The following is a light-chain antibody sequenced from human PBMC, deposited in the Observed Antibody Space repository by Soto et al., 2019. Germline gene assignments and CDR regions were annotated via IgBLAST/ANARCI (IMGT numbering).Light chain of an antibody. V-gene: IGKV1-27*01. CDR3: QKYNSAPVT. J-gene: IGKJ3*01. Sequence: DIQMTQSPSSLSASVGDRVTITCRASQGIRNYLAWYQQKPGKVPKLLIYAASTLQSGIPSRFSGSASGTDFTLTISSVQPEDVATYYFQKYNSAPVTFGPGTKVDIK. CDR1: QGIRNY. CDR2: AAS.